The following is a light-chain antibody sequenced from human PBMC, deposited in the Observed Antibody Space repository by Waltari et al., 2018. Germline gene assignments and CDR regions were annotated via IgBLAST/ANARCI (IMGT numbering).Light chain of an antibody. J-gene: IGLJ1*01. CDR1: SSDVGGSNY. CDR3: CSYAGRYTYV. Sequence: QSALTQPRSVSGSPGQSVTISSTGASSDVGGSNYLSWYQQPPGKAPKLMIYEVSKRPSGGPVRFSGSKSGDTASLTFSGLRAEDESDYYCCSYAGRYTYVFGTGTKVTVL. CDR2: EVS. V-gene: IGLV2-11*01.